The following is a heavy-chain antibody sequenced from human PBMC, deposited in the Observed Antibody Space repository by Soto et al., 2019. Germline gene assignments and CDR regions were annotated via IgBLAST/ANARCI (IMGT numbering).Heavy chain of an antibody. CDR1: GFTFSSYA. CDR2: ISGSGSST. J-gene: IGHJ4*02. D-gene: IGHD6-19*01. V-gene: IGHV3-23*01. CDR3: AKDICTYSSGSCYFDY. Sequence: GGSLRLSCAVSGFTFSSYAMNWVRQAPGKGLEWVSTISGSGSSTYYADSVKGRFTISRDNSKSTLYLQMNSLRAEDTAIYYCAKDICTYSSGSCYFDYWGQGTLVTVSS.